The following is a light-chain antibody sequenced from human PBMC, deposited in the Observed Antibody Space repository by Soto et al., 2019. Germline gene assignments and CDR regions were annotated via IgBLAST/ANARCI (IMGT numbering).Light chain of an antibody. CDR3: SSYTTSSNYV. J-gene: IGLJ1*01. CDR1: SSDVGSYNF. V-gene: IGLV2-14*01. CDR2: EVS. Sequence: ALTQPASVSGSPGQSITISCTGTSSDVGSYNFVSWYQQLPGKAPKLMIYEVSNRPSGVSNRFPGSKSGNTASLTISGLQAEDEADYYCSSYTTSSNYVFGSGTKVTVL.